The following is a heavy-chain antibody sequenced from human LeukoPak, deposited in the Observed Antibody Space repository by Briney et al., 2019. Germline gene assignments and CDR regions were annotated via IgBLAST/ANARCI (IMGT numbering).Heavy chain of an antibody. D-gene: IGHD6-13*01. Sequence: GGSLRLSCAASAYTLSYYWMSGVRQAPGKGLEWVANIKQDGSEKYYADSLKGRFTISRDNAKNSVYLQMNSLRAEDTAMYYCARALAAGNVYHGMDVWGPGTTVTVSS. V-gene: IGHV3-7*05. CDR1: AYTLSYYW. J-gene: IGHJ6*02. CDR3: ARALAAGNVYHGMDV. CDR2: IKQDGSEK.